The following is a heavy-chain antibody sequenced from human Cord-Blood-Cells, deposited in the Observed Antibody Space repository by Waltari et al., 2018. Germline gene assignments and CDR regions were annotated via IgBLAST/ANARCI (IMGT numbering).Heavy chain of an antibody. CDR1: GGTFSSYA. D-gene: IGHD3-3*01. CDR2: IIPIFGTA. V-gene: IGHV1-69*01. CDR3: ARTDYDVWSSYDY. Sequence: QVQLVQSGAEVKKPGSPVTVSCKASGGTFSSYATCWVLQAPRQGLEWMGGIIPIFGTANYARKFQGRGTITADESTSTAYRELSSVRAEDTAVYYCARTDYDVWSSYDYWGQGTLVTVSS. J-gene: IGHJ4*02.